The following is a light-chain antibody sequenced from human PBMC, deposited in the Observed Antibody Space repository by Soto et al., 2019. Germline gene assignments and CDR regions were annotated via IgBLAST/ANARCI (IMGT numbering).Light chain of an antibody. CDR1: SSNIGAGYD. CDR3: QSYDSRLSGSV. V-gene: IGLV1-40*01. J-gene: IGLJ2*01. CDR2: GNN. Sequence: QSVLTQPPSVSGAPGQRVTISCTGSSSNIGAGYDVHWYQHLPGTAPKLLIYGNNNRPSGVPDRFSGSKSGTSASLAITGLQADDEADYSCQSYDSRLSGSVFGGGTKLTVL.